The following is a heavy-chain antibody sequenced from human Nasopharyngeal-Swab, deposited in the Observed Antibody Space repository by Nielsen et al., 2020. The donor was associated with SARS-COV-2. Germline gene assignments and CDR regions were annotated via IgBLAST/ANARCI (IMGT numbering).Heavy chain of an antibody. CDR3: AREFSVCSGWYIDI. V-gene: IGHV3-30*03. CDR2: ISYDGSNK. Sequence: VRQAPGKGLEWVAVISYDGSNKYYADSVKGRFTIPRDNSKNTLYLQMNSLRAEDTAVYYCAREFSVCSGWYIDIWGQGTMVTVSS. D-gene: IGHD6-19*01. J-gene: IGHJ3*02.